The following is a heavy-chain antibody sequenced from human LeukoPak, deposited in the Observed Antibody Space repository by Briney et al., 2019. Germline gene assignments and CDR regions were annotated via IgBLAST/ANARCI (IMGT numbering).Heavy chain of an antibody. V-gene: IGHV4-31*03. Sequence: PSDTLSLTCTVSGGSISSGGYLWSWLRQNPGKGLEWIGYIYHGGNTYYNPSLKSRVTISVDTSKNQFSLKLSSVTAADTAVYYCARVRYYGSGEEIDAWGQGTLVTVSS. CDR1: GGSISSGGYL. CDR3: ARVRYYGSGEEIDA. D-gene: IGHD3-10*01. J-gene: IGHJ5*02. CDR2: IYHGGNT.